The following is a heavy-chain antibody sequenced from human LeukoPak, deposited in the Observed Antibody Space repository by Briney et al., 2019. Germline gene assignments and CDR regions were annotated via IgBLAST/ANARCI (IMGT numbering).Heavy chain of an antibody. D-gene: IGHD3-10*01. V-gene: IGHV3-7*01. J-gene: IGHJ4*02. CDR3: ARERKSGWLSRTYNFDS. CDR2: IRQDGSEK. CDR1: GFTSSNFW. Sequence: PGGSLRLSCAASGFTSSNFWMSWVRQLPGKGLEWVANIRQDGSEKYFVDSVKGRFTISRDNAQNSLYLQMNSLRAEDTAVYYCARERKSGWLSRTYNFDSWGQGTLVTVSS.